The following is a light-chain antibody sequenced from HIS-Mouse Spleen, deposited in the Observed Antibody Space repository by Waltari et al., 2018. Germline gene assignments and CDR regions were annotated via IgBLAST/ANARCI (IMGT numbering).Light chain of an antibody. CDR3: CSYAGSSTPWV. CDR2: ECS. V-gene: IGLV2-23*01. CDR1: SSDVGSYNL. J-gene: IGLJ3*02. Sequence: QSALTQPASVSGSPGQSITISCTGTSSDVGSYNLVPWYQQHPGKAPKLMIYECSKRPSGVSNRFSGSKSGNTASLTISGLQAEDEADYYCCSYAGSSTPWVFGGGTKLTVL.